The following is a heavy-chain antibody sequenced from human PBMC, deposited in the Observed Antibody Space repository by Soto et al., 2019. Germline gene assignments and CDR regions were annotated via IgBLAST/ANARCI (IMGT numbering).Heavy chain of an antibody. V-gene: IGHV1-24*01. CDR1: GYTLTELS. J-gene: IGHJ5*02. CDR2: FDPEDGET. CDR3: ATGIVVVVAATHSYWFDP. D-gene: IGHD2-15*01. Sequence: GASVKVSCKVSGYTLTELSMHWVRQAPGKGLEWMGGFDPEDGETIYAQKFQGRVTMTEDTSTDTAYMELSSLRSEDTAVYYCATGIVVVVAATHSYWFDPWGQGTLVTVSS.